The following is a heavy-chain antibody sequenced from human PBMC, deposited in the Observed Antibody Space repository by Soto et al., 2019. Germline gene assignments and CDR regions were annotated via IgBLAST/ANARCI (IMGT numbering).Heavy chain of an antibody. CDR3: TRVLPVDTATGYGMDV. V-gene: IGHV3-49*04. Sequence: GGSLRLSCTASGFTFGDYAMSWVRQAPGKGLEWVGFIRSKAYGGTTEYAASVKGRFTISRDDSKSNAYLQMNSLKTEDTAVYYCTRVLPVDTATGYGMDVWGQGTTVTVSS. D-gene: IGHD5-18*01. CDR1: GFTFGDYA. J-gene: IGHJ6*02. CDR2: IRSKAYGGTT.